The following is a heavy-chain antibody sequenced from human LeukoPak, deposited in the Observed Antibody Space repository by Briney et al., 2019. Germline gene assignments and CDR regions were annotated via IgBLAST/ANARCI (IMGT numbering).Heavy chain of an antibody. CDR2: INTSDGST. D-gene: IGHD3-9*01. CDR3: AGHFDGQFDS. J-gene: IGHJ3*02. V-gene: IGHV1-46*01. Sequence: GASVKVSCKASGYTFTSYYMHWGRQAPGQGLEWMGTINTSDGSTTYAQKFRGRVTMTRDTSTSTVYMDLSSLRSEDTAVYYCAGHFDGQFDSWGQGTMVTVSS. CDR1: GYTFTSYY.